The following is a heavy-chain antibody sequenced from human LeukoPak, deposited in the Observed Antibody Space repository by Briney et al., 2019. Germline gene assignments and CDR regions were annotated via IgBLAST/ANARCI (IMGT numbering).Heavy chain of an antibody. CDR1: GGSISSSSYY. D-gene: IGHD2-8*01. V-gene: IGHV4-39*01. CDR2: IYYSGST. J-gene: IGHJ5*02. Sequence: PSETLSLTCTVSGGSISSSSYYWGWIRQPPGKGLEWIGSIYYSGSTYYNPSLKSRVTISVDTSKNQFSLKLSSVTAADTAVYYCASRPDRILYPTWGQGTLVTVSS. CDR3: ASRPDRILYPT.